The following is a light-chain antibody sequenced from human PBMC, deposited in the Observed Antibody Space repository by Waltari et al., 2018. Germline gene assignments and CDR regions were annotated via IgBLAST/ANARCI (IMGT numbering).Light chain of an antibody. CDR3: YSTDSTGHERV. CDR1: ALAKKY. Sequence: SYELTQPPSVSVSPGQTARITCSGDALAKKYAYWYQQKSGQAPVLVIFEDTKRPSAIPEGFSGSSSGTMATLTITGAQVEDEADYYCYSTDSTGHERVFGGGTELTVL. J-gene: IGLJ3*02. CDR2: EDT. V-gene: IGLV3-10*01.